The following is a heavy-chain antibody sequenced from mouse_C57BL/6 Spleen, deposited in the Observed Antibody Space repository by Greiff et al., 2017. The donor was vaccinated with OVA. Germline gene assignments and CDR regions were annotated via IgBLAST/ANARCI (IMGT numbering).Heavy chain of an antibody. V-gene: IGHV1-55*01. Sequence: QVQLQQPGAELVKPGASVKMSCKASGYTFTSYWITWVKQRPGQGLEWIGDIYPGSGSTNYNEKLKSKATLTVDTSSSTAYMQLSSLTSEDSAVYYCARGGYYGSSYGDYAMDYWGQGTSVTVSS. CDR2: IYPGSGST. CDR1: GYTFTSYW. D-gene: IGHD1-1*01. CDR3: ARGGYYGSSYGDYAMDY. J-gene: IGHJ4*01.